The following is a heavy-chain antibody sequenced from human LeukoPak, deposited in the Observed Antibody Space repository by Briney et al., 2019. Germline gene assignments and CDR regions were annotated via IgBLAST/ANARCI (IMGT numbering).Heavy chain of an antibody. D-gene: IGHD3-10*01. CDR2: IYNTGST. CDR1: GVSISSNY. V-gene: IGHV4-4*07. CDR3: WGAKIPAVGVWLFAP. Sequence: SETLSLTCTVSGVSISSNYWNWIRQPAGKGLEWIGRIYNTGSTNYKPSLASRVTMSVGTSKSQFSLTQSSVPASDPAVYYCWGAKIPAVGVWLFAPGGQGPLIPASS. J-gene: IGHJ5*02.